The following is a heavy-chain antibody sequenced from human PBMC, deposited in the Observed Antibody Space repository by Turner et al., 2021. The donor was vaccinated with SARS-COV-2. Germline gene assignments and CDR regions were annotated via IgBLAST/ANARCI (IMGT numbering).Heavy chain of an antibody. J-gene: IGHJ5*02. V-gene: IGHV4-39*01. D-gene: IGHD4-17*01. CDR1: GCTLSSSYYY. CDR2: IYYGGST. Sequence: QLQLQESGPGLVKHSETLSLSCTVSGCTLSSSYYYWGWIRQPPGKGLEWIGSIYYGGSTYYNPSLKSRVTISVDTSKNQFSLKLNSVTAADTAVYYCARHGPTSTTKAFDPWGQGTLVTVSS. CDR3: ARHGPTSTTKAFDP.